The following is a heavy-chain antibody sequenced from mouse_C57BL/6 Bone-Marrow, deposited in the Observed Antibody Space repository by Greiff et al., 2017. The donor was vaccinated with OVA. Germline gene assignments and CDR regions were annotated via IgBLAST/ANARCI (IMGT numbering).Heavy chain of an antibody. Sequence: VQLQQPGTELVKPGASVKLSCKASGYTFTSYRLHWVKQRPGQGLEWIGNINPSHGGTNYNEKFKSKATLPVDKSSSTAYMQLSSLTSEDSAVYYCAREGTGSYWYFDVWGTGTTVTVSS. V-gene: IGHV1-53*01. J-gene: IGHJ1*03. CDR1: GYTFTSYR. CDR2: INPSHGGT. D-gene: IGHD4-1*01. CDR3: AREGTGSYWYFDV.